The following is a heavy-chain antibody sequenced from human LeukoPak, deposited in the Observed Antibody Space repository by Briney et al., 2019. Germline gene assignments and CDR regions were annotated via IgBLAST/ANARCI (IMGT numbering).Heavy chain of an antibody. J-gene: IGHJ4*02. V-gene: IGHV1-18*01. Sequence: PGASWKVSCKASGYTFSSYGISWVRQAPGQGLEWMGWISAYNGNTDYAQNLRGRLIMTTDTSTSTAYMELRSLRSDDTAVYYCARDSIDGSGTYYNDSPDYWGQGTLVTVSS. CDR3: ARDSIDGSGTYYNDSPDY. CDR2: ISAYNGNT. D-gene: IGHD3-10*01. CDR1: GYTFSSYG.